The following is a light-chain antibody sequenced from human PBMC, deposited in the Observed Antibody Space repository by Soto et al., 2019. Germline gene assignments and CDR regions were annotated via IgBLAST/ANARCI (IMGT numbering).Light chain of an antibody. V-gene: IGKV3-15*01. CDR1: QSGSST. J-gene: IGKJ4*01. Sequence: EIVLTQSPHTLSESPGGTPTLFCRASQSGSSTVAWYQQRPGRAPRLLIYGASTRATGIPARFSGSGSGTEFTLTISSLQSEDFAVYYCQQYNDRLTFGGGTKVDIK. CDR2: GAS. CDR3: QQYNDRLT.